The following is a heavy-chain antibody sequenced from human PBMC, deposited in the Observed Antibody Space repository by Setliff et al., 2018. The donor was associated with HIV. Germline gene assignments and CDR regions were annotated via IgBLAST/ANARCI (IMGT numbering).Heavy chain of an antibody. CDR2: IYPGDSET. Sequence: GESLKISCQGSGYSFTKYWIGWVRQMPGKGLEWMGIIYPGDSETRYNPSFQGQVSISADKSVNTAYLQWSSLRASDTAMYYCARRYGFDSSGLENDAFDIWGQGTLVTVSS. D-gene: IGHD3-22*01. CDR1: GYSFTKYW. CDR3: ARRYGFDSSGLENDAFDI. J-gene: IGHJ3*02. V-gene: IGHV5-51*01.